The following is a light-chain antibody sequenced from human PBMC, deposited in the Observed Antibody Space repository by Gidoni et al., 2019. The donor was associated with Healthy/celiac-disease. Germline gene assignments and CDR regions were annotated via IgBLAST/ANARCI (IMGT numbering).Light chain of an antibody. V-gene: IGKV4-1*01. CDR3: QQYYSTPPLT. J-gene: IGKJ4*01. CDR2: WAS. Sequence: LLNQSPYFLAVSLGERATINCKSSQSVLYSSNNKNYLAWYQQKPGQPPKLLIYWASTRESGVPDRFSGSGSGTDFTLTISSLQAEDVAVYYCQQYYSTPPLTFGGGTKVEIK. CDR1: QSVLYSSNNKNY.